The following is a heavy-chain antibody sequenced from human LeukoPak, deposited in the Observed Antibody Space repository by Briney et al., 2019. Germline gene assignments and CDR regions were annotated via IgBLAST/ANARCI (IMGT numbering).Heavy chain of an antibody. CDR3: AKGSSRYCSGGSCYYFDY. CDR1: GFTFASYA. D-gene: IGHD2-15*01. Sequence: GGSLRLSCAASGFTFASYAMSWVRQAPGKGLEWVSAISGSGVSTYNADSVKGRFTISRDNSENTLYLQMNSLRAEDTAVYYCAKGSSRYCSGGSCYYFDYWGQGTLVTVSS. CDR2: ISGSGVST. V-gene: IGHV3-23*01. J-gene: IGHJ4*02.